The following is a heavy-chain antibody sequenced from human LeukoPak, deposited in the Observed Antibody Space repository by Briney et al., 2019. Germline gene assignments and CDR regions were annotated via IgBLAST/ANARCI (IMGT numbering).Heavy chain of an antibody. J-gene: IGHJ6*02. Sequence: GASVKVSCKASGYSFSDYAVNWVRQAPGKGLEWMGGFDPEDGETIYAQKSQGRVTMTEDTSTDTAYMELSSLRSEDTAVYYCATGGMDVWGQGTTVTVSS. CDR2: FDPEDGET. CDR1: GYSFSDYA. CDR3: ATGGMDV. V-gene: IGHV1-24*01.